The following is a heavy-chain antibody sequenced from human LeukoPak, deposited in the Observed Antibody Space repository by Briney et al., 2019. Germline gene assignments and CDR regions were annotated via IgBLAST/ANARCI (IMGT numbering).Heavy chain of an antibody. Sequence: SETLSLTCTVSGGSISSSSYYWGWIRQPPGKGLEWIGSIYYSGSTYYNPSLKSRVTISVDTSKNQFSLKLSSVTAADTAVYYCARVRSNSGSSRYVFDYWGQGTLVTVSS. D-gene: IGHD6-13*01. CDR2: IYYSGST. CDR3: ARVRSNSGSSRYVFDY. J-gene: IGHJ4*02. V-gene: IGHV4-39*07. CDR1: GGSISSSSYY.